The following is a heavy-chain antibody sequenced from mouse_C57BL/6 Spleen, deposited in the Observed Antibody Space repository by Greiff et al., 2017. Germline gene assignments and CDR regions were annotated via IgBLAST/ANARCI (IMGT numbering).Heavy chain of an antibody. J-gene: IGHJ2*01. Sequence: QVHVKQPGAELVKPGASVKLSCKASGYTFTSYWMQWVKQRPGQGLEWIGEIDPSDSYTNYNQKFKGKATLTVDTSSSTAYMQRSSLTSEDSAVYYCARKKDYEDYWGQGTTLTVSS. CDR1: GYTFTSYW. CDR2: IDPSDSYT. D-gene: IGHD2-4*01. V-gene: IGHV1-50*01. CDR3: ARKKDYEDY.